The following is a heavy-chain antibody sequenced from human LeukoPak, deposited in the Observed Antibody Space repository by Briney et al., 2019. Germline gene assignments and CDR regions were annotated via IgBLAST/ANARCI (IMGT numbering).Heavy chain of an antibody. CDR1: GFTFSSYA. V-gene: IGHV3-23*01. D-gene: IGHD3-22*01. J-gene: IGHJ4*02. CDR3: AKPRYYYDSSGYIDY. Sequence: GGSLRLSCAASGFTFSSYAMSWVRQAPGKGLEWVSAISGSGGSTYYADSVKGRFTISRDNSKNTLYLQMNSLRAEDTAVYYCAKPRYYYDSSGYIDYWGQGPLVTVSS. CDR2: ISGSGGST.